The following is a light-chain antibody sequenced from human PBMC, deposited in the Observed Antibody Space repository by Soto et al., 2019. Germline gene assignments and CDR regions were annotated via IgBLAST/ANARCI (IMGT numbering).Light chain of an antibody. CDR3: SSYTSSSTLVYV. CDR1: SSDVGSYNL. V-gene: IGLV2-14*02. J-gene: IGLJ1*01. Sequence: QSVLTQPASVSGSPGQSITISCTGTSSDVGSYNLVSWYQQHPGKAPKLMIYEGSKRPSGVSNRFSGSKSGNTASLTISGLQAEDEADYYCSSYTSSSTLVYVFGTGTKVTVL. CDR2: EGS.